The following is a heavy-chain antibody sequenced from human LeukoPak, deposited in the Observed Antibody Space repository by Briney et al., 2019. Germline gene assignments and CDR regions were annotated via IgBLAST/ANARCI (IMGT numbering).Heavy chain of an antibody. CDR1: GFPVSRGH. V-gene: IGHV3-53*01. Sequence: PGGSLRLSCAVSGFPVSRGHMHWVRQAPGQGLEWVATFYRGGNTYHADSVKGRPTVSRDNLKNTVSLQMDSLRAEDTAVYYCATSKSATYDGLDLWGQGTRVTASS. CDR2: FYRGGNT. CDR3: ATSKSATYDGLDL. J-gene: IGHJ3*01.